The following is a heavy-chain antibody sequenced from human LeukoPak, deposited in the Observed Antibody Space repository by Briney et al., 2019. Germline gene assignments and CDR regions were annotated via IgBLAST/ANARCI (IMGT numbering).Heavy chain of an antibody. Sequence: SVKVSCKASGGTFSSYAISWVRQAPGQGLEWMGRIIPIFGTANYAQKSQGRVTITTDESTSTAYMELSSLRSEDTAVYYCARAIVVEQMNAFDIWGQGTMVTVSS. CDR1: GGTFSSYA. CDR3: ARAIVVEQMNAFDI. D-gene: IGHD2-21*01. V-gene: IGHV1-69*05. J-gene: IGHJ3*02. CDR2: IIPIFGTA.